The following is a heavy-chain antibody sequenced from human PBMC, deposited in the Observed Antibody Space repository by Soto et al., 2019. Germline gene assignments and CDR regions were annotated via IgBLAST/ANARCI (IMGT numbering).Heavy chain of an antibody. Sequence: SETLSLTCAVSGGSISSSNWWSWVRQPPGKGLEWIGEIYHSGSTNYNPSLKSRVTISVDKSKNQFSLKLSSVTAADTAVYYCARDLKLRYFDWLFSHDYYYYGMDVWGQGTTVTVSS. V-gene: IGHV4-4*02. D-gene: IGHD3-9*01. J-gene: IGHJ6*02. CDR3: ARDLKLRYFDWLFSHDYYYYGMDV. CDR1: GGSISSSNW. CDR2: IYHSGST.